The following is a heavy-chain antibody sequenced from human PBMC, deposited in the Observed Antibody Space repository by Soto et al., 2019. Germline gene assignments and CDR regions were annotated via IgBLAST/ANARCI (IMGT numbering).Heavy chain of an antibody. CDR1: GGTFSSYA. CDR3: ARRIQLYYGMDV. V-gene: IGHV1-69*01. J-gene: IGHJ6*02. D-gene: IGHD5-18*01. CDR2: IIPIFGTA. Sequence: QVQLVQSGAEVKKPGSSVKVSCKASGGTFSSYAISWVRQAPGQGLEWMGGIIPIFGTANYAQKFQGSVTITADESTSTAYMELSGLRSEDTAVYYCARRIQLYYGMDVWGQGTTVTVSS.